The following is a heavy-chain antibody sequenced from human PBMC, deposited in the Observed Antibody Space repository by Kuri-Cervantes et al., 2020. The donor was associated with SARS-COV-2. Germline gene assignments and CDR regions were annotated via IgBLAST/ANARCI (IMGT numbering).Heavy chain of an antibody. D-gene: IGHD2-15*01. CDR1: GFTFSSYA. CDR2: ISYDGSNK. J-gene: IGHJ6*02. CDR3: TTASNAVVAATLYYYGMDV. V-gene: IGHV3-30-3*01. Sequence: GESLKISCAASGFTFSSYAMHWVRQAPGKGLEWVAVISYDGSNKYYADSVKGRFTISRDNSKNTLYLQMNSLKTEDTAVYYCTTASNAVVAATLYYYGMDVWGQGTTVTVSS.